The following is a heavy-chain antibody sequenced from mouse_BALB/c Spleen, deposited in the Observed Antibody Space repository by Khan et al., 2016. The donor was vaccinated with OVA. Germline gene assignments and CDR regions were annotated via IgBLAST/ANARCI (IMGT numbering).Heavy chain of an antibody. Sequence: QVQLKQSGPELVKPGASVKMSCKASGYTFTDYIISWVKQRTGQGLEWIGEIYPGSGTTHYNEKFKGKATLTADKSSNTAYMQLSSLTSEDSASYVCARFETTVADYWGQGTTLTVSS. CDR1: GYTFTDYI. CDR3: ARFETTVADY. J-gene: IGHJ2*01. V-gene: IGHV1-77*01. CDR2: IYPGSGTT. D-gene: IGHD1-1*01.